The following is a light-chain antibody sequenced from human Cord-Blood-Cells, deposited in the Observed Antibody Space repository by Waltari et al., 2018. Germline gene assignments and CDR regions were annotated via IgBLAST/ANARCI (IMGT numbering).Light chain of an antibody. Sequence: DIVMTQSPDSLAVSLGERATINCKSSQSVLYSSSNKYYLAWYQQKPGQPPKLLIYWASTRESGVPDRFSGSRSWTDFTLTISSPQAEDGAVYYCQQYYSTPYTFGQGTKLEIK. CDR3: QQYYSTPYT. V-gene: IGKV4-1*01. CDR2: WAS. CDR1: QSVLYSSSNKYY. J-gene: IGKJ2*01.